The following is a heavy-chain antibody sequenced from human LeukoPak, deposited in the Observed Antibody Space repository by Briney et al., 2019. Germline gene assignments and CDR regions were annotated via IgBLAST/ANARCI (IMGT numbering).Heavy chain of an antibody. Sequence: GGSLRLSCAASGFTFSSYAMHWVCQAPGKGLEWVAVISYDGSNKYYADSVKGRFTISRDNSKNTLYLQMNSLRAEDTAVYYCARDVSLLWSGYYTGLGANWFDPWGQGTLVTVSS. D-gene: IGHD3-3*01. V-gene: IGHV3-30-3*01. CDR1: GFTFSSYA. CDR3: ARDVSLLWSGYYTGLGANWFDP. CDR2: ISYDGSNK. J-gene: IGHJ5*02.